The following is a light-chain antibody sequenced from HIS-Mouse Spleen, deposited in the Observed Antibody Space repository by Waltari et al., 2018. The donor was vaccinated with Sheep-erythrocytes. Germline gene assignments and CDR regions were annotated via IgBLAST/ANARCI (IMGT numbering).Light chain of an antibody. CDR3: CSYAGSYNHV. CDR1: SSDAGGDNY. CDR2: DVS. V-gene: IGLV2-11*01. Sequence: QSALTQPRSVSGSPGQSVTIYCTGTSSDAGGDNYVSWYQQHPGKAPKPLIYDVSKRPSVVPDRFSGSKSGNTASLTISGLQAEDEADYYCCSYAGSYNHVFATGTKVTVL. J-gene: IGLJ1*01.